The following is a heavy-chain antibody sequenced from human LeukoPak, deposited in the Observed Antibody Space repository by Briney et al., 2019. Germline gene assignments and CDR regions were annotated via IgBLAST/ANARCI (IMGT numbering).Heavy chain of an antibody. J-gene: IGHJ4*02. V-gene: IGHV3-53*01. CDR2: IYSAGST. CDR3: ARLDY. Sequence: GGSLRLSCAASGFTVSSNCMSRVRQAPGKGLEWVAVIYSAGSTDYADSVKGRFTISRDNSKNMLYLQMNSLRAEDTAVYYCARLDYWGQGTLVTVSS. CDR1: GFTVSSNC.